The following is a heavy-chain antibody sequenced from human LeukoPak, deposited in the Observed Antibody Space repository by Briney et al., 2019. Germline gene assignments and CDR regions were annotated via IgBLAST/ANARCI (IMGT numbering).Heavy chain of an antibody. Sequence: SSVKVSCKASGGTFSSYAISWVRQAPGQGLEWMGGIIPIFGTANYAQKFQGRVTMTADESTSTAYMELSSLRSEDTAVYYCAKEFYDSSGYYYVHWGQGTLVTVSS. J-gene: IGHJ4*02. CDR1: GGTFSSYA. CDR3: AKEFYDSSGYYYVH. D-gene: IGHD3-22*01. V-gene: IGHV1-69*01. CDR2: IIPIFGTA.